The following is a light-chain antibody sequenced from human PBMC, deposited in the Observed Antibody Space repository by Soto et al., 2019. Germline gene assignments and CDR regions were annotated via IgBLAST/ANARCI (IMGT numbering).Light chain of an antibody. CDR3: SSFTTGNTRV. CDR1: SSDVGDNKY. CDR2: DVS. Sequence: QSALTQPASVSGSPGQSITISCTGSSSDVGDNKYVSWYQQHPGKAPKLMIYDVSNRPSGVSNRFSGSKFGNTASLTISGLQAEDEADYYCSSFTTGNTRVFGGGTKLTVL. J-gene: IGLJ3*02. V-gene: IGLV2-14*01.